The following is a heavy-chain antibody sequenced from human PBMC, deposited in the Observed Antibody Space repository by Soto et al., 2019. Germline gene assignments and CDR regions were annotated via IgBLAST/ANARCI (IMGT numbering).Heavy chain of an antibody. D-gene: IGHD3-16*01. CDR3: ATFAYGISFDI. CDR2: ISYDGSNK. Sequence: GGSLRLSCVASGFTFSSYAMHWVRQAPGKGLEWVAVISYDGSNKYYADSVKGRFTISRDNSKNTLYLQMNSLRAEDTAVYYCATFAYGISFDIWGQGTMVTVSS. CDR1: GFTFSSYA. V-gene: IGHV3-30-3*01. J-gene: IGHJ3*02.